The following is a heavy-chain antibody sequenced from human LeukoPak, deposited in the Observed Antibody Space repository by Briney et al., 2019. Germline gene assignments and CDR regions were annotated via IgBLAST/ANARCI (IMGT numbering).Heavy chain of an antibody. J-gene: IGHJ4*02. Sequence: PSETRSLTCTVSGGSISSSYWSWIRQPAGKGLEWIGRIYTSGSTNYNPSLKSRVTMSVDTSKNQFSLKLSSVTAADTAVYYCARGTWGNRRYFDYWGQGTLVTVSS. CDR1: GGSISSSY. CDR2: IYTSGST. CDR3: ARGTWGNRRYFDY. V-gene: IGHV4-4*07. D-gene: IGHD1-14*01.